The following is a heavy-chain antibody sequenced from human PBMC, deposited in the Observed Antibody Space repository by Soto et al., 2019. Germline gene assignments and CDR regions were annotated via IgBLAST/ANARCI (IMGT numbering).Heavy chain of an antibody. Sequence: QVQLLQSGAELRQPGSSVTISCTPSGGTFVSSAFAWVRQAPGGRIEWMGGIIPILGTTKYAEKFLGRLTIGADDSSRTAFLELSSLTVDDTAVYFCAKKNPHGDSNKAWLDPWGQGTLVTVST. CDR3: AKKNPHGDSNKAWLDP. CDR2: IIPILGTT. D-gene: IGHD2-8*01. V-gene: IGHV1-69*01. CDR1: GGTFVSSA. J-gene: IGHJ5*02.